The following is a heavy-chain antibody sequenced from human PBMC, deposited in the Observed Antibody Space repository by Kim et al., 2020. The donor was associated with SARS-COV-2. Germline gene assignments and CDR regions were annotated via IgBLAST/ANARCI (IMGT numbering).Heavy chain of an antibody. CDR1: GFSFISYW. CDR2: INSDGSST. D-gene: IGHD3-22*01. CDR3: ARRYYYDSSGYYHELDL. J-gene: IGHJ5*02. V-gene: IGHV3-74*01. Sequence: GGSLRLSCAASGFSFISYWMHWVRQAPGKGLVWVSRINSDGSSTNYADSVKGRFTISRDNSKNTLYLQMNSLRAEDTAVYYCARRYYYDSSGYYHELDLWSQGTLVTVA.